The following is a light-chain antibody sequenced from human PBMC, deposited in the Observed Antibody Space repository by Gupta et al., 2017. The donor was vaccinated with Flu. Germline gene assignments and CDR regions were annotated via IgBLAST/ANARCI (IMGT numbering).Light chain of an antibody. CDR3: QQDESYWWT. V-gene: IGKV1-5*03. J-gene: IGKJ1*01. CDR1: QSIFSW. Sequence: PSTLSATVGDKVTITCRASQSIFSWLAWYQQKPGTAPKLLIYKASSLESGVPSRFSGSGSGTEFTLTISSLQPDDFATYYCQQDESYWWTFGQGTKVEIK. CDR2: KAS.